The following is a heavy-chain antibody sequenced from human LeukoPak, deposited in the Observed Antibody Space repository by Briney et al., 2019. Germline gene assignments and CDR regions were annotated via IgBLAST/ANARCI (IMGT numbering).Heavy chain of an antibody. V-gene: IGHV3-23*01. CDR3: ARDFGLAPYYGDYDNAFDI. J-gene: IGHJ3*02. CDR2: ISGSGGST. D-gene: IGHD4-17*01. Sequence: GGSLRLSCAASGFTFSSYAMSWVRQAPGKGLEWVSAISGSGGSTYYADSVKGRFTISRDNSKNTLYLQMNSLRAEDTAVYYCARDFGLAPYYGDYDNAFDIWGQGTMVTVSS. CDR1: GFTFSSYA.